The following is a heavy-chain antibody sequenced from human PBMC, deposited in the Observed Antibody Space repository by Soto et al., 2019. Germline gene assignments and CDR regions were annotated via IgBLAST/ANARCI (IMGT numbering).Heavy chain of an antibody. V-gene: IGHV2-70*01. CDR1: GFSLSTSGMC. CDR2: IDWDDDK. D-gene: IGHD1-26*01. CDR3: ARMGGSYYDRAFDI. J-gene: IGHJ3*02. Sequence: SGPTLVNPTQTLTLTCTFSGFSLSTSGMCVSWIRQPPGKALEWLALIDWDDDKYYSTSPKTRLTISKDTSKNQVVLTMTNMDPVETATYYCARMGGSYYDRAFDIWGQGTMVTVSS.